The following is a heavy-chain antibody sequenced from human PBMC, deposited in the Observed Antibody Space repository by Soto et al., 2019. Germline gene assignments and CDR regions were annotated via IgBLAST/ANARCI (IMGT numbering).Heavy chain of an antibody. D-gene: IGHD6-19*01. CDR3: ARGLQRIAVACYVGFDI. V-gene: IGHV1-8*01. Sequence: ASVKVSCKASGYTFTSYYINWVRQATGQGLEWMGWMNPNSGNTGYEQKFQGRVTMTRNTSISTAYMELSSLRSEDTAVYYCARGLQRIAVACYVGFDIWGQGTMVTV. CDR1: GYTFTSYY. J-gene: IGHJ3*02. CDR2: MNPNSGNT.